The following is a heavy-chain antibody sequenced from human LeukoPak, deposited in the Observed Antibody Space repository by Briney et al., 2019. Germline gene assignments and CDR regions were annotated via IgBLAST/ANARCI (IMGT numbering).Heavy chain of an antibody. CDR1: GFTFSSYA. J-gene: IGHJ4*02. D-gene: IGHD3-22*01. CDR2: IYSGGST. CDR3: ARGIPIDSSGDFDY. Sequence: PGGSLRLSCAASGFTFSSYAMSWVRQAPGKGLEWVSVIYSGGSTYCADSVKGRFTISRDNSKNTLYLQMNSLRAEDTAVYYCARGIPIDSSGDFDYWGQGTLVTVSS. V-gene: IGHV3-66*01.